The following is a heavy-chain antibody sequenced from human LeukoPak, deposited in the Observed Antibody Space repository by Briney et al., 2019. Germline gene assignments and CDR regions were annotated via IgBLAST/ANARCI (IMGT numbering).Heavy chain of an antibody. CDR3: ARDLVATSFDY. D-gene: IGHD5-12*01. J-gene: IGHJ4*02. CDR2: INIDASTT. V-gene: IGHV3-74*01. CDR1: GFTFTSFW. Sequence: GGSLRLSCAASGFTFTSFWMHWVRQAPGKGLVWVSRINIDASTTTYADSVKGRFTISRDNAKNTVYLQMNSLGAEDTAVYYCARDLVATSFDYWGQGTLVTVSS.